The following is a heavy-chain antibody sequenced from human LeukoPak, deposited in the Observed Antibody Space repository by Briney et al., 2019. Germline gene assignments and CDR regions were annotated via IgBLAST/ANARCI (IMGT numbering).Heavy chain of an antibody. J-gene: IGHJ4*02. V-gene: IGHV1-2*02. CDR2: INPNSGGT. Sequence: AASVKVSCKASGYTFTGYYLHWVRQAPGQGLEWMGWINPNSGGTNYAQKFQGRVTMTRDTSISTAYMELSRLRSDDTAVYYCARDVGEYCSSTSCYASNYWGQGTLVTVSS. CDR3: ARDVGEYCSSTSCYASNY. CDR1: GYTFTGYY. D-gene: IGHD2-2*01.